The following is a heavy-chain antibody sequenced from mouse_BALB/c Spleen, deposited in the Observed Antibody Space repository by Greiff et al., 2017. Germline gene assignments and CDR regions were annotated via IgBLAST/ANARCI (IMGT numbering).Heavy chain of an antibody. CDR2: ISSGGST. V-gene: IGHV5-6-5*01. D-gene: IGHD1-1*01. Sequence: DVMLVESGGGLVKPGGSLKLSCAASGFTFSSYAMSWVRQTPEKRLEWVASISSGGSTYYPDSVKGRFTISRDNARNILYLQMSSLRSEDTAMYYCARGGYYGSSYYAMDYWGQGTSVTVSS. CDR1: GFTFSSYA. J-gene: IGHJ4*01. CDR3: ARGGYYGSSYYAMDY.